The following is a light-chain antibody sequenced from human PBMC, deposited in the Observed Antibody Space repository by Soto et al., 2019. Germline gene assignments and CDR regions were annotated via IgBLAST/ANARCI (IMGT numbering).Light chain of an antibody. V-gene: IGKV3-15*01. Sequence: IGLTQSTGTLSLSPGERATLSCRASQSVSSSYLAWYQQKPGQAPRLLIYGASSRATGIPARFSGRGSGTEFTLTISSLQSEDFAVYYCQQYNNWWTFGQGTKVAIK. CDR1: QSVSSSY. CDR3: QQYNNWWT. CDR2: GAS. J-gene: IGKJ1*01.